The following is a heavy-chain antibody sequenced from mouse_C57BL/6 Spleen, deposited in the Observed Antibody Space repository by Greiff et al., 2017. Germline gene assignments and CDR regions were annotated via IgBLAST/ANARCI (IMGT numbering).Heavy chain of an antibody. V-gene: IGHV1-82*01. J-gene: IGHJ3*01. CDR2: IYPGDGDT. D-gene: IGHD1-1*01. CDR3: ARSHYYGSSSWFAY. CDR1: GYAFSSSW. Sequence: VQVVESGPELVKPGASVKISCKASGYAFSSSWMNWVKQRPGKGLEWIGRIYPGDGDTNYNGKFKGKATLTADKSSSTAYMQLSILTSEDSAVYFCARSHYYGSSSWFAYWGQGTLVTVSA.